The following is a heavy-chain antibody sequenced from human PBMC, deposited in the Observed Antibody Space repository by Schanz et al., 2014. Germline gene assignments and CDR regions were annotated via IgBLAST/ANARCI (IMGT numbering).Heavy chain of an antibody. Sequence: EVQLLESGGGLVQPGGSLRLSCAASGFTFTNYAMTWVRQAPGKGLEWVSGISGSGGSTYDAESVKGRFTISRDNSKNTLYLQMNSLRAEDTAVYYCAKDHAGSDILTALGNWGQGTLLTVSS. CDR3: AKDHAGSDILTALGN. V-gene: IGHV3-23*01. CDR2: ISGSGGST. J-gene: IGHJ4*02. D-gene: IGHD3-9*01. CDR1: GFTFTNYA.